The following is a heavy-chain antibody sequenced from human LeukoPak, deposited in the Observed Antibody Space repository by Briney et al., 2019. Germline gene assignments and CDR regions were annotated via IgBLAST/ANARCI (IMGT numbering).Heavy chain of an antibody. Sequence: GGSLRLSCAASGFTFSNAWMSWVRQAPGKGLEWISYISPNSTYTDSADSVKGRFTISRDNAKNSLFLQIDSLRVEDTAVYYCAAGTAADYWGQGTLVAVSS. CDR2: ISPNSTYT. D-gene: IGHD6-13*01. J-gene: IGHJ4*02. V-gene: IGHV3-11*03. CDR1: GFTFSNAW. CDR3: AAGTAADY.